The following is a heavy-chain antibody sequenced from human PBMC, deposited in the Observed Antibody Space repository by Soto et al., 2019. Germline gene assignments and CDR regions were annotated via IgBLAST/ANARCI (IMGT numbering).Heavy chain of an antibody. Sequence: QVQLVQSGAEVKKPGSSVKVSCKASGGTFSSYTISWVRQAPGQGLEWMGRIIPILGIANYAQKFQGRVTINADKSTSTAYMELSSLRSEDTAVYYCARGIAAAGTGYGFDYWGQGTLVTVSS. CDR2: IIPILGIA. J-gene: IGHJ4*02. CDR1: GGTFSSYT. V-gene: IGHV1-69*02. D-gene: IGHD6-13*01. CDR3: ARGIAAAGTGYGFDY.